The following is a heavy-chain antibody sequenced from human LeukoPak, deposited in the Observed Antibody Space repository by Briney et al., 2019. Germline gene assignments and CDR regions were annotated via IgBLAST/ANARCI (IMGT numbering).Heavy chain of an antibody. Sequence: GGSLRLSCAASGFTFSSYAMSWVRQAPGKGLEWVSATSGSGGSTFYADSVKGRFTISRDNLKNRLYLQMNSLRAEDTAVYYCAKGTTVTTPRAFDIWGQGTMVTVSS. V-gene: IGHV3-23*01. CDR1: GFTFSSYA. J-gene: IGHJ3*02. CDR2: TSGSGGST. CDR3: AKGTTVTTPRAFDI. D-gene: IGHD4-17*01.